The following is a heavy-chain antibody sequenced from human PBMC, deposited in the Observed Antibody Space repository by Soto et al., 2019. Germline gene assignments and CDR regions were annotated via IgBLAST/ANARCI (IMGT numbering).Heavy chain of an antibody. CDR3: AGAVYCSGGSCSFDP. Sequence: QVQLQESGPGLVKPSETLSLTCTVSGGSVSSGNYYWSWIRQPPGKGLEWIGFIYYTGSSSYNPSLKSLVTMSLAKSNNQYSLKLTSVTAADTAVYYCAGAVYCSGGSCSFDPWGQGTLVTVSS. D-gene: IGHD2-15*01. CDR1: GGSVSSGNYY. J-gene: IGHJ5*02. CDR2: IYYTGSS. V-gene: IGHV4-61*01.